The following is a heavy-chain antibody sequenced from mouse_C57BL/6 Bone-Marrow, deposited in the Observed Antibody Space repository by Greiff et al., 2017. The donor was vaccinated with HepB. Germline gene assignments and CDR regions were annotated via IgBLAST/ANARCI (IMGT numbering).Heavy chain of an antibody. CDR3: AGYLLYYYGSSYRYFDV. CDR2: INPSSGYT. CDR1: GYTFTSYT. Sequence: QVQLQQSGAELARPGASVKMSCKASGYTFTSYTMHWVKQRPGQGLEWIGYINPSSGYTKYNQKFKDKATLTADKSSSTAYMQLSSLTSEDSAVYYCAGYLLYYYGSSYRYFDVWGTGTTVTVSS. V-gene: IGHV1-4*01. J-gene: IGHJ1*03. D-gene: IGHD1-1*01.